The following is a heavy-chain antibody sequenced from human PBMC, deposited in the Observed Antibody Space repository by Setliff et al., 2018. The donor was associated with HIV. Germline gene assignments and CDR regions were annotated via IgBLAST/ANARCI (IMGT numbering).Heavy chain of an antibody. CDR3: ARDAALGGSSWYYYGMDV. CDR2: IYTPGST. CDR1: GGSINSYY. Sequence: PSETLSLTCTVSGGSINSYYWSWIRQPAGKGLEWIGRIYTPGSTNYNPSLKSRVTMSIDTSKNQFSLKMTSVTAADTAVYYCARDAALGGSSWYYYGMDVWGQGT. J-gene: IGHJ6*02. D-gene: IGHD6-13*01. V-gene: IGHV4-4*07.